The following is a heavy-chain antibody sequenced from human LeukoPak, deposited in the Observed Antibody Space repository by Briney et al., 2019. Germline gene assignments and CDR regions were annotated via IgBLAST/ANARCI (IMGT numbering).Heavy chain of an antibody. D-gene: IGHD3-16*02. J-gene: IGHJ4*02. Sequence: GSLRLSCAASGFTFSSYWMSWVRQAPGKGLEWVANIKQDGSEKYYVDSVKGRFTISRDNSKNTLYLQMNSLRAEDTAVYYCAKISRLGELSFGDYWGQGTLVTVSS. CDR1: GFTFSSYW. V-gene: IGHV3-7*01. CDR2: IKQDGSEK. CDR3: AKISRLGELSFGDY.